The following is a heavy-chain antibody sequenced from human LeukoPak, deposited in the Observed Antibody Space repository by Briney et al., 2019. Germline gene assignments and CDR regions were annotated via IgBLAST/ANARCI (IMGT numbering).Heavy chain of an antibody. D-gene: IGHD3-10*01. V-gene: IGHV4-31*03. CDR1: GGSISSGGYY. J-gene: IGHJ2*01. CDR3: AGDRGSGSYYNGYWYFDL. Sequence: SQTLSLTCTVSGGSISSGGYYWSWIRQHPGKGLEWIGYIYYSGSTYYNPSLKSRVTISVDTSKNQFSLKLSSVTAADTAVYYCAGDRGSGSYYNGYWYFDLWGRGTLVTVSS. CDR2: IYYSGST.